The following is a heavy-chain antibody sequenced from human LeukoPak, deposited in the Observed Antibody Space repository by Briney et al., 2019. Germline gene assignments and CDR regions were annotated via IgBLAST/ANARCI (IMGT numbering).Heavy chain of an antibody. J-gene: IGHJ6*03. CDR3: ARDGAVAGVYFYYMDV. V-gene: IGHV3-30*03. D-gene: IGHD6-19*01. CDR1: GFTFRNYG. CDR2: VSHDGGTK. Sequence: GGSLRLSCTPSGFTFRNYGMHWVRQAPGKGLEWVAVVSHDGGTKYYADSVKGRFSISRDNSENTLYLHMNSLRSDDTAVYYCARDGAVAGVYFYYMDVWGKGTTVTISS.